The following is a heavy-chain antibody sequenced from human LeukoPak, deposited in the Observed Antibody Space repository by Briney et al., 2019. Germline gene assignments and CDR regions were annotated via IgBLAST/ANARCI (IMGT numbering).Heavy chain of an antibody. V-gene: IGHV4-39*01. CDR3: ARRGKYSSSLGGFRDYYFEY. Sequence: SETLSLTCTVSGGSISSSSYYWGWIRQPPGKGLEWIGSIYYSGSTYYNPSLKSRVTISVDTSKNQFSLKLSSVTAADTAVYYCARRGKYSSSLGGFRDYYFEYWGQGTLVTVSS. J-gene: IGHJ4*02. D-gene: IGHD6-6*01. CDR2: IYYSGST. CDR1: GGSISSSSYY.